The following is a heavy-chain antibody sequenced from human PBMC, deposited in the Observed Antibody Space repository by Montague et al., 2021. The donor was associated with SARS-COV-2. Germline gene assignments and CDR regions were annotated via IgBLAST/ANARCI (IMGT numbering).Heavy chain of an antibody. CDR2: ISDSGST. Sequence: SETLSLTCSVSGTSITSYYWNWIRQPPGKGLERIGYISDSGSTNXSPSLKSRVTMLVDTSKNQMSLKLTSVTAADTAVYYCARGCLSYFGAGSHCYSMDVWGQGTTVTVSS. J-gene: IGHJ6*02. CDR3: ARGCLSYFGAGSHCYSMDV. D-gene: IGHD3-10*01. V-gene: IGHV4-59*01. CDR1: GTSITSYY.